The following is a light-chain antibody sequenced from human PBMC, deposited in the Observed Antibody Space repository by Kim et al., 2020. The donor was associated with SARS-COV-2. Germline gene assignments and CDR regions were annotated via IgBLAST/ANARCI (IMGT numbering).Light chain of an antibody. CDR3: RSYTTSTTWV. CDR1: SSDIGGYNF. V-gene: IGLV2-14*03. J-gene: IGLJ3*02. Sequence: QSALTQPASVSGSPGQSITISCTGTSSDIGGYNFVSWYQQHPGKAPKVMIYDVSKRPSGVSDRFSASKSGNTASLTISGLQAEDEADYYCRSYTTSTTWVFGGGTQLTVL. CDR2: DVS.